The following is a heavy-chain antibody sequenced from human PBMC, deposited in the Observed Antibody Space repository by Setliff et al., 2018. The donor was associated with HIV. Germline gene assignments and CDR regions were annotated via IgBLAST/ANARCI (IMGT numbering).Heavy chain of an antibody. D-gene: IGHD2-2*01. Sequence: SVKVSCKASGGTFSSYGISWVRQAPGQGLEWMGGIVPIPIFGTTKYAQRFQGRVTITADESTTTAYMELRTLRSDDTAVYYCATSSRIYYYSYMDVWGKGTTVTVSS. J-gene: IGHJ6*03. V-gene: IGHV1-69*13. CDR1: GGTFSSYG. CDR2: IVPIPIFGTT. CDR3: ATSSRIYYYSYMDV.